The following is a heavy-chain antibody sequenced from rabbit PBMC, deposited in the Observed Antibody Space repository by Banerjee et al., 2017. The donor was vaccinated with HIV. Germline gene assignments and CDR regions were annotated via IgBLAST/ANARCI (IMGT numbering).Heavy chain of an antibody. CDR1: GFDFSSYG. CDR2: ITYRGST. Sequence: QEQLVESGGGLVQPGGSLKLSCKASGFDFSSYGVSWVRQAPGKGLEYIGYITYRGSTWYASWAKGRFTISKTSSTTVTLQLNSLTAADTATYFCVRETETYADYAGYGYYFNLWGPGTLVTVS. D-gene: IGHD6-1*01. J-gene: IGHJ4*01. CDR3: VRETETYADYAGYGYYFNL. V-gene: IGHV1S39*01.